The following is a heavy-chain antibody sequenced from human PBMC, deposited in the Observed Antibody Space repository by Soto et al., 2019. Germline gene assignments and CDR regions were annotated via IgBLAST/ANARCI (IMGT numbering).Heavy chain of an antibody. CDR2: ISGSGGST. CDR1: GFTFSSYA. D-gene: IGHD6-13*01. CDR3: AKVRRPQQLVRPDAFDI. J-gene: IGHJ3*02. Sequence: PVGSLRLSCAASGFTFSSYAMSWVRQAPGKGLEWVSAISGSGGSTYYADSVKGRFTISRDNSKNTLYLQMNSLRAEDTAVYYCAKVRRPQQLVRPDAFDIWGQGTMVTVSS. V-gene: IGHV3-23*01.